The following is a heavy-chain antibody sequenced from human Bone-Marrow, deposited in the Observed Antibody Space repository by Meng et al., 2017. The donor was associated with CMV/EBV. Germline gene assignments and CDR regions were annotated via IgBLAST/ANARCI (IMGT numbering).Heavy chain of an antibody. D-gene: IGHD3-10*01. J-gene: IGHJ6*01. CDR2: ISGSGGST. CDR1: GFTFSSYA. V-gene: IGHV3-23*01. Sequence: GGSLRLSCAASGFTFSSYAMSWVRQAPGKGLEWVSAISGSGGSTYYADSVKGRFTISRDNSKNTLYLQMNSLRAEDTAVYYCAKVEGRGRLDYYYYGMDVWGQGTTVTCYS. CDR3: AKVEGRGRLDYYYYGMDV.